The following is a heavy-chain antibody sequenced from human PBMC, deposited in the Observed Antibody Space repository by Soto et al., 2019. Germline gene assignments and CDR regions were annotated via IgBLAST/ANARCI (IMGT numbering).Heavy chain of an antibody. J-gene: IGHJ1*01. CDR3: ARYRVVWGSYRPISQ. CDR2: IIPIFGTA. Sequence: QVQLVQSGAEVKKPGSSVKVSCTASGVTFSSYAISWVRQAPGQGLAWLGGIIPIFGTANYAQKFQGRVTITADESTSPAYRERRRLSSEATAGYYGARYRVVWGSYRPISQWGQGTLVTVSS. CDR1: GVTFSSYA. V-gene: IGHV1-69*12. D-gene: IGHD3-16*02.